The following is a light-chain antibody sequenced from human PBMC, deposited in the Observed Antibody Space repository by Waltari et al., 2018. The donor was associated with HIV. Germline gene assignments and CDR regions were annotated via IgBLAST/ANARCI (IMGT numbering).Light chain of an antibody. V-gene: IGLV1-47*01. J-gene: IGLJ3*02. CDR2: RND. CDR3: STWDNSLSHWV. CDR1: SSNLGGNF. Sequence: QSVVTQPPSASGTPGQNISISCSGDSSNLGGNFVYWYQQRPGTAPRLLTYRNDQRPSGVPDRFSGSKSATSASLAISGLRSEDEADYHCSTWDNSLSHWVFGGGTKVTVL.